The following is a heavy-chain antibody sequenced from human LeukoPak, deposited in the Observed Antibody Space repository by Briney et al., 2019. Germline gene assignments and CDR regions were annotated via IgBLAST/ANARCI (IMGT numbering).Heavy chain of an antibody. J-gene: IGHJ4*02. CDR2: ITWNSDDM. D-gene: IGHD1-1*01. CDR1: GFSFEAYG. CDR3: TRVTSWRTGFDY. Sequence: HPGGSLRLSCAASGFSFEAYGMYWVRQAPGKGLEWVSGITWNSDDMAYADSVKGRFTISRDNAKNCLYLQMNSLTVEDTALYYCTRVTSWRTGFDYWGQGTMVTVSS. V-gene: IGHV3-9*01.